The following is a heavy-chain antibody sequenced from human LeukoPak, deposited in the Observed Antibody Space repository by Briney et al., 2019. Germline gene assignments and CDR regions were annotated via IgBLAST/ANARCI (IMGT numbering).Heavy chain of an antibody. CDR3: AAGRGSGWPYFDY. CDR2: IYPGDSDN. V-gene: IGHV5-51*01. CDR1: GSPFTSYW. D-gene: IGHD6-19*01. Sequence: PGESLKTSVQCPGSPFTSYWIGWVRQLPGKGLEWMGIIYPGDSDNTYSPSFQGQVTISADKSISTAYLQWSSLKASDTAMYYCAAGRGSGWPYFDYWGQGTLVTVSS. J-gene: IGHJ4*02.